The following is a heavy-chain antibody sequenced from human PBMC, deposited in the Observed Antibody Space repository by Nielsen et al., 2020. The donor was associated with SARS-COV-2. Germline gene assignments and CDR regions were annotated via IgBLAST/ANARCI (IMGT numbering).Heavy chain of an antibody. V-gene: IGHV3-23*01. D-gene: IGHD1-26*01. J-gene: IGHJ3*02. Sequence: GESLKISCAASGFTFSSYAMSWVRQAPGKGLEWVSAISGSGSSTYYADSVKGRFTISRDNSKNTLYLQMNSLRAEDTAVYYCARAQSGSYYDAFDIWGQGTMVTVSS. CDR3: ARAQSGSYYDAFDI. CDR1: GFTFSSYA. CDR2: ISGSGSST.